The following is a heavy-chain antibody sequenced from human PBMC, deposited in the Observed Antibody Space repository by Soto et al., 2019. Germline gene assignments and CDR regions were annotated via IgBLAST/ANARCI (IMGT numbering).Heavy chain of an antibody. Sequence: GGSLRLSCAASGFTFSTYAMTWVRQAPGKGLEWVAIISSSGDGTYYVDSVKGRFTISRGNSRNTLNLQMNSLRAEDTAVYYCAKNGDFWSWGMDVWGQGTTVTVSS. CDR1: GFTFSTYA. V-gene: IGHV3-23*01. D-gene: IGHD3-3*01. J-gene: IGHJ6*02. CDR2: ISSSGDGT. CDR3: AKNGDFWSWGMDV.